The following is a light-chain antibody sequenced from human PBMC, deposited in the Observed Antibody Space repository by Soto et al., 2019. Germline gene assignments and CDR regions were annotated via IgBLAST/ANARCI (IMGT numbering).Light chain of an antibody. V-gene: IGKV1-39*01. CDR1: ESISNN. Sequence: DIQMTQSPSSLSASVGDKVTITCRASESISNNLNWYQQKPGKAPKLLTYAASTLQSGVPSRFSGGGSGTDFTLTIGSLQPEDFTTYYSQQTYSTPRGAFGQGTKVDIK. J-gene: IGKJ1*01. CDR3: QQTYSTPRGA. CDR2: AAS.